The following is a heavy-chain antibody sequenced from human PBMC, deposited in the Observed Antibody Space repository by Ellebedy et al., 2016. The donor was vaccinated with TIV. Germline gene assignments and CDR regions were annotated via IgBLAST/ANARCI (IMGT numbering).Heavy chain of an antibody. CDR3: ARRGSGTHPFGGMDV. CDR1: GYTFTSYG. J-gene: IGHJ6*02. Sequence: AASVKVSCKASGYTFTSYGISWVRQAPGQGLEWVGWISNYNAKTRYAQKLQGRVTMTTDTSTSTAYMELRSLRSDDPAVYYCARRGSGTHPFGGMDVWGQGTTVTVSS. CDR2: ISNYNAKT. V-gene: IGHV1-18*04. D-gene: IGHD3-10*01.